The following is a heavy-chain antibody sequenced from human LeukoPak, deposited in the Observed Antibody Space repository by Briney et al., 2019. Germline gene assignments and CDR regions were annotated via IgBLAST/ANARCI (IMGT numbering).Heavy chain of an antibody. J-gene: IGHJ4*02. CDR3: VRDYRACFDY. D-gene: IGHD3-16*02. CDR1: EFTFSDYY. Sequence: GGSLRLSCAASEFTFSDYYMSWIRQAPGKGLEWVSYISSSGSTIYYADSVKGRFTISRDNAKNSLYPQMNSLRAEDTAVYYCVRDYRACFDYWGQGTLVTVSS. CDR2: ISSSGSTI. V-gene: IGHV3-11*01.